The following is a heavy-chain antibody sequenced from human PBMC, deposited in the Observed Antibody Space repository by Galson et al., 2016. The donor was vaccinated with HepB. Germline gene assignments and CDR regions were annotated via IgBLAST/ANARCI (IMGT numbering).Heavy chain of an antibody. D-gene: IGHD3-22*01. V-gene: IGHV3-23*01. CDR3: AKVSDRANSGYLEAFDC. CDR1: GFALSNYV. J-gene: IGHJ4*02. Sequence: SLRLSCAASGFALSNYVMSWVRQAPGKGLEWVSRFSRSGDEIHYVDSVKGRFTLSRDTSRNTVFLDMNSLRAEDTAIYYCAKVSDRANSGYLEAFDCWGQGTLVTGSS. CDR2: FSRSGDEI.